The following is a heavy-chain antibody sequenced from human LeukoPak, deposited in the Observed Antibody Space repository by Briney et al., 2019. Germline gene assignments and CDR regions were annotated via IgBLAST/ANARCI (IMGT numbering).Heavy chain of an antibody. CDR3: GGDYYDSSGYSPQTS. J-gene: IGHJ5*02. CDR1: GYTFTGYY. V-gene: IGHV1-2*02. Sequence: ASVKVSCKASGYTFTGYYMHWVRQAPGQGLEWMGWINPNSGGTNYAQKFQGRVTMTRDTSISTAYMELSSLRSEDTAVYYCGGDYYDSSGYSPQTSWGQGTLVTVSS. CDR2: INPNSGGT. D-gene: IGHD3-22*01.